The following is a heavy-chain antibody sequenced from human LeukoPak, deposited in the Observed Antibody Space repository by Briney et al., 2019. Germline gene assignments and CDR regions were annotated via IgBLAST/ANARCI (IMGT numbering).Heavy chain of an antibody. Sequence: GGSLRLSCGASGFYFSSYSMNWVRQSPGKGLEWVSSINSGSTYMYYADSVKGRFTISRDNAKNSLHLQMDSLRAEDTAVYFCARVEATTGSNDHYYYMDVWGKGTTVTVSS. CDR2: INSGSTYM. CDR3: ARVEATTGSNDHYYYMDV. CDR1: GFYFSSYS. D-gene: IGHD1-1*01. J-gene: IGHJ6*03. V-gene: IGHV3-21*01.